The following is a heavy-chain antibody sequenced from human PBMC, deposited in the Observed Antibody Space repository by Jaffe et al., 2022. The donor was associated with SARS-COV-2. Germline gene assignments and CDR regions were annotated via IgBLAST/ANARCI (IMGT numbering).Heavy chain of an antibody. J-gene: IGHJ4*02. CDR3: ARADVTATSSFDY. CDR2: VYSGGTT. D-gene: IGHD5-18*01. CDR1: GFTVSSNY. V-gene: IGHV3-66*02. Sequence: EVQLVESGGDLVQPGGSLRLSCAASGFTVSSNYMSWVRQAPGKGLEWVSVVYSGGTTYYADSVKGRFTISRDSSKNTLYLQMNSLRPDDTAVYYCARADVTATSSFDYWGQGTLVTVSS.